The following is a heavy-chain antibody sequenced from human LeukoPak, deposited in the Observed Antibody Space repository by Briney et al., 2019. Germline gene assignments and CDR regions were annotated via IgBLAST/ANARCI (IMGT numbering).Heavy chain of an antibody. CDR3: ARDRTRHLY. Sequence: GGSLRLSCAASGFTFSSTWMTWVRETPGKGLEWGGNIQPDGGAKYYVDSVKGRITISRDNAKNSLYLQMDSLRAEDTAVYYCARDRTRHLYWGQGTLVTVSS. CDR1: GFTFSSTW. V-gene: IGHV3-7*01. CDR2: IQPDGGAK. D-gene: IGHD2-2*01. J-gene: IGHJ4*02.